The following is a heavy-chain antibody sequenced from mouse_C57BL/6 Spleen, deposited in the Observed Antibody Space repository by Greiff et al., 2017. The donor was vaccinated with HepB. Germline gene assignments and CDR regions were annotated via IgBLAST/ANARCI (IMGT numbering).Heavy chain of an antibody. CDR1: GYTFTSYW. Sequence: QVQLQQPGAELVKPGASVKLSCKASGYTFTSYWMHWVKQRPGQGLEWIGMIHPNSGSTNKNEKFKSKATLTVEQSSSTAYMQLSSMTSEDSAVYYCTSLKYYGSGLDYWGQVTTLTVSS. D-gene: IGHD1-1*01. V-gene: IGHV1-64*01. J-gene: IGHJ2*01. CDR3: TSLKYYGSGLDY. CDR2: IHPNSGST.